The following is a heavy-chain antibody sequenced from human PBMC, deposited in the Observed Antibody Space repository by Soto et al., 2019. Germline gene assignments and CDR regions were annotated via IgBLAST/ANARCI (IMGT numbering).Heavy chain of an antibody. CDR3: ARGKMPGDAFDI. Sequence: SETLSLTCVVYGGSVSNYYWNWIRQPPGKGLEWIGEINHSGSTNYNPSLKSRLTISVDTSKNQFSLKLSSVTAADTAVYYCARGKMPGDAFDIWGQGTMVTVSS. CDR2: INHSGST. V-gene: IGHV4-34*01. D-gene: IGHD2-2*01. J-gene: IGHJ3*02. CDR1: GGSVSNYY.